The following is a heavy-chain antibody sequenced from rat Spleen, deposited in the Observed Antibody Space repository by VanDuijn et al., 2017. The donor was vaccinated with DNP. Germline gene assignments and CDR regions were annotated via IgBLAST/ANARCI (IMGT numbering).Heavy chain of an antibody. V-gene: IGHV3-1*01. D-gene: IGHD4-6*01. Sequence: EVQLQESGPGLVKPSQLLSLTCSVTAYSITSNYWGWIRKFPGNRMEWIGHISYTGSTSYNPSLKSRISITRDTSKNQFFLHLNSVTTEDTATYYCARFGGGPDYWGQGVMVTVSS. CDR2: ISYTGST. J-gene: IGHJ2*01. CDR1: AYSITSNY. CDR3: ARFGGGPDY.